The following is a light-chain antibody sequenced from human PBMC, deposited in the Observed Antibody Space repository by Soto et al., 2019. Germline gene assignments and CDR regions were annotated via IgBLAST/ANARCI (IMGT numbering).Light chain of an antibody. J-gene: IGLJ2*01. CDR1: SSDVGGYNF. Sequence: QSALAQPASVSGSPGQSITISCTGTSSDVGGYNFVSWYQQHPGKAPKLIIYEVSERPSGVSNRFSGSKSGNTASLTISGLQAEDEADYYCCSYTTTTTPHVFGGGTKLTVL. CDR3: CSYTTTTTPHV. V-gene: IGLV2-14*01. CDR2: EVS.